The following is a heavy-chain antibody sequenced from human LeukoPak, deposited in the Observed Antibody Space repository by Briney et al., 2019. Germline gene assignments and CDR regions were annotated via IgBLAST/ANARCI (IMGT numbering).Heavy chain of an antibody. Sequence: ASVKVSCKASGYTFTGYYMHWVRQAPRQGLEWMGRINPNSGGTNYAQKFQGRVTMTRDTSISTAYMELSRLRSDDTAVYYCARDRSSRGYFDYWGQGTLVTVSS. CDR2: INPNSGGT. CDR1: GYTFTGYY. J-gene: IGHJ4*02. V-gene: IGHV1-2*06. D-gene: IGHD6-13*01. CDR3: ARDRSSRGYFDY.